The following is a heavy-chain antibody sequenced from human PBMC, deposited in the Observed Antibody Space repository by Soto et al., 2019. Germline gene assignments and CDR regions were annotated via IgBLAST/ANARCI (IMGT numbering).Heavy chain of an antibody. J-gene: IGHJ4*02. CDR2: AYYTGST. Sequence: SETLSLTCTVSGDSISTFYWGWMRQSPGKELEWIGYAYYTGSTNYNPSLKSRVTISVDRSKNQFSLKLTSANAADTAVYYCARGRTVRNYADDSSDYFYFFDYWGQGTQVTVSS. D-gene: IGHD3-22*01. CDR3: ARGRTVRNYADDSSDYFYFFDY. V-gene: IGHV4-59*01. CDR1: GDSISTFY.